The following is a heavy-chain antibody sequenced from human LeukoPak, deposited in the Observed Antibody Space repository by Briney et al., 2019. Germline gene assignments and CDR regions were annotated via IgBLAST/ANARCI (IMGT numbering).Heavy chain of an antibody. Sequence: GSLRLSCAASGFTFSSYGMHWVRQAPGKGLEWVAVIWYDGSNKYYADSVKGRFTISRDNSKNTLYLQMNSLRVEDTAVYYCAVEYNSSPYAFDIWGQGTKVTVSS. CDR2: IWYDGSNK. J-gene: IGHJ3*02. D-gene: IGHD2/OR15-2a*01. CDR1: GFTFSSYG. CDR3: AVEYNSSPYAFDI. V-gene: IGHV3-33*01.